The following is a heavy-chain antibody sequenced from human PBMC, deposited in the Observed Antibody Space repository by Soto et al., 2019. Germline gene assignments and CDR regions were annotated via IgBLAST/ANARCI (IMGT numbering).Heavy chain of an antibody. V-gene: IGHV4-34*01. Sequence: SETLSLTCAVYGGSFSGYYWSWIRQPPGKGLEWIGEINHSGSTNYNPSLKSRVTISVDTSKNQFSLKLSSVTAADAAVYYCARELELLDYFDYWGQGTLVTVSS. CDR1: GGSFSGYY. J-gene: IGHJ4*02. CDR3: ARELELLDYFDY. CDR2: INHSGST. D-gene: IGHD1-7*01.